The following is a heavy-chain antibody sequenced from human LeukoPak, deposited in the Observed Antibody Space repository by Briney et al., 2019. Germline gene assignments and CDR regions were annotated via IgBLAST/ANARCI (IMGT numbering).Heavy chain of an antibody. CDR1: GFTFSSYS. D-gene: IGHD2-15*01. CDR2: ISSSSSYI. J-gene: IGHJ6*02. Sequence: GGSLRLSCAASGFTFSSYSMNWVRQAPGKGLEWVSSISSSSSYIYYADSVKGRFTISRDNAKNSLYLQMNSLRAEDTAVYYCARADIAVVVAAPYYYYYGMDVWGQGTTVTVSS. CDR3: ARADIAVVVAAPYYYYYGMDV. V-gene: IGHV3-21*01.